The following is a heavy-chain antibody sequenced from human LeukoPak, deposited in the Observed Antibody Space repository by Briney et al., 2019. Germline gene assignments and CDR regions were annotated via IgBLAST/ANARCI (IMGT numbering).Heavy chain of an antibody. D-gene: IGHD3-10*01. J-gene: IGHJ5*02. V-gene: IGHV1-69*04. CDR3: ARDPRGAYYGSGSYSRRVNWFDP. CDR2: IIPILGIA. CDR1: GYTFTSYD. Sequence: GASVKVSCKASGYTFTSYDINWVRQATGQGLEWMGRIIPILGIANYAQKFQGRVTITADKSTSTAYMELSSLRSEDTAVYYCARDPRGAYYGSGSYSRRVNWFDPWGQGTLVTVSS.